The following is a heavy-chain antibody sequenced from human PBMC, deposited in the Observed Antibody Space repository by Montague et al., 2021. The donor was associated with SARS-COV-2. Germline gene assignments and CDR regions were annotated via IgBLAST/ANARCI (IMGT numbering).Heavy chain of an antibody. CDR3: ARAQNTCFIANCVNYFEV. V-gene: IGHV4-59*01. Sequence: SLTCTVSGGSISGYYWTWIRQPPGQGLEWLGHIYYTGSTKYNPSLRSRVTISIDTPKNQFSLKLRSVTAADTAVYFCARAQNTCFIANCVNYFEVWGLGALVTVSS. J-gene: IGHJ4*02. D-gene: IGHD1-1*01. CDR1: GGSISGYY. CDR2: IYYTGST.